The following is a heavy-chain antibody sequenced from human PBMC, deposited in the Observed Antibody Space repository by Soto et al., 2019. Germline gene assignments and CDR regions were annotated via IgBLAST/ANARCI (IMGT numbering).Heavy chain of an antibody. CDR1: GFTFSSYS. CDR2: ISSSSSYI. Sequence: GGSLRLSCAASGFTFSSYSMNWVRPAPGKGLEWVSSISSSSSYIYYADSVKGRFTISRDNAKNSLYLQMNSLRAEDTAVYYCARDPGYHYDMLTGYDYWGQGTLVTVSS. CDR3: ARDPGYHYDMLTGYDY. D-gene: IGHD3-9*01. V-gene: IGHV3-21*01. J-gene: IGHJ4*02.